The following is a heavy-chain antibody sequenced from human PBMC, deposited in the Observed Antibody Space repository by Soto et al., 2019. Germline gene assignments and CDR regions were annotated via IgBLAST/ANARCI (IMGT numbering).Heavy chain of an antibody. V-gene: IGHV1-18*01. CDR1: GYTFTSYG. CDR2: ISPYNGNT. CDR3: ARGIGGWFGVAYYYGMDV. Sequence: GASVKVSCKSSGYTFTSYGISCVRQAPGQGLERMGWISPYNGNTNYARKLQGRVTMTTDTSTSTAYMDLRSLRSDDTAVYYCARGIGGWFGVAYYYGMDVWGQGTTVTVSS. J-gene: IGHJ6*02. D-gene: IGHD3-10*01.